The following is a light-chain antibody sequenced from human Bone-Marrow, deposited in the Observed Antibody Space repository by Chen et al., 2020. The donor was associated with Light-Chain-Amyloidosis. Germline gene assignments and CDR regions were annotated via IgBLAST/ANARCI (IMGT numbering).Light chain of an antibody. CDR2: DDR. CDR1: DIGSTS. J-gene: IGLJ3*02. Sequence: SYVLTQPSSVSVAPGQTATIACGGNDIGSTSVHGYQQTPGQAPLLVVYDDRDRHSGIPERLSGSNSGNTATLTISRVEAGDEADYYCQVWDRSSDRPVFGGGTKLPVL. CDR3: QVWDRSSDRPV. V-gene: IGLV3-21*02.